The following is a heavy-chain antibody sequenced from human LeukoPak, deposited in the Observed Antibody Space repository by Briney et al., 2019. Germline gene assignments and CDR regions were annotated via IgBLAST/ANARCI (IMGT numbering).Heavy chain of an antibody. D-gene: IGHD6-19*01. CDR3: ARDSAVAGRLAFDY. Sequence: GASVKVSCKASGYTVTGYYMHWVRQAPGQGLEWMGWINPNSGGTNYAQKFQGRVTMTRDTSISTAYMELSRLRSDDTAVYYCARDSAVAGRLAFDYWGQGTLVTVSS. CDR2: INPNSGGT. CDR1: GYTVTGYY. J-gene: IGHJ4*02. V-gene: IGHV1-2*02.